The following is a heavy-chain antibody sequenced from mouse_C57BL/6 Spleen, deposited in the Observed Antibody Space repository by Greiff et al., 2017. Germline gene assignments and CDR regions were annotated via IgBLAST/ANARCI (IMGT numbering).Heavy chain of an antibody. Sequence: VQLKQSGAELVRPGASVKLSCTASGFNIKDYYMHWVKQRPEQGLEWIGRIDPEDGDTEYAPKFQGKATMTADTSSNTAYLQLSSLTSEDTAVYYCTTWIYYGNYVGFDYWGQGTTLTVSS. CDR2: IDPEDGDT. CDR3: TTWIYYGNYVGFDY. V-gene: IGHV14-1*01. D-gene: IGHD2-1*01. CDR1: GFNIKDYY. J-gene: IGHJ2*01.